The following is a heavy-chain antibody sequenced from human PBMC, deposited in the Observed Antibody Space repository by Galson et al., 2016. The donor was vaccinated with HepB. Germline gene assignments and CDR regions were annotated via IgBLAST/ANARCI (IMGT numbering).Heavy chain of an antibody. CDR3: STGGIVLVSSYYFFGMDV. D-gene: IGHD2-8*02. V-gene: IGHV3-15*07. CDR1: GFAINNAW. J-gene: IGHJ6*02. CDR2: IKSKTDAGTT. Sequence: SLRLSCAASGFAINNAWMNWVRQAPGKGLEWVGRIKSKTDAGTTDYAAPVKGGFTFSRDDSKNTVYLQMNSLKTEDTSVYYCSTGGIVLVSSYYFFGMDVWGQGTTVTVSS.